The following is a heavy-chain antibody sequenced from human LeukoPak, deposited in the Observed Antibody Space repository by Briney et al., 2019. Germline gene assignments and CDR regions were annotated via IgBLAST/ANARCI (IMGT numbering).Heavy chain of an antibody. D-gene: IGHD3-22*01. V-gene: IGHV7-4-1*02. Sequence: ASVKVSCKVSGYTLTELSMHWVRQAPGQGLEWMGWINTNTGNPTYAQGFTGRFVFSLDISVSTAYLQISSLKAEDTAVYYCARGQDTTGFFNYWGQGTLVTVSS. J-gene: IGHJ4*02. CDR3: ARGQDTTGFFNY. CDR1: GYTLTELS. CDR2: INTNTGNP.